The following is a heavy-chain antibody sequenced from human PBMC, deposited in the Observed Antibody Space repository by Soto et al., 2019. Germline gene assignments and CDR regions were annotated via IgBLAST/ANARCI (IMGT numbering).Heavy chain of an antibody. Sequence: QLQLQESGSGLVKPSQTLSLTCAVSGGSISSGGYSWSWIRQPPGKGLEWIGYIYHSGSTYYNPSLTSRVTIAVDRSKNQFSLQLSSVTAADTAVYYCAAGGGLPRYYWGQGTLVTVSS. V-gene: IGHV4-30-2*01. CDR3: AAGGGLPRYY. CDR2: IYHSGST. CDR1: GGSISSGGYS. J-gene: IGHJ4*02. D-gene: IGHD1-26*01.